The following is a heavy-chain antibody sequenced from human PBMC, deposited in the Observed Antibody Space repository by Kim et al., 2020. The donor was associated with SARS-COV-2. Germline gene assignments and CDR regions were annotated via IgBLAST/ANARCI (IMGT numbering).Heavy chain of an antibody. Sequence: DSAKGRFTIPRDNSKNTLYLQVNSLRAEDTAVYYCAKGKMVRGPHLFDYWGQGTLVTVSS. J-gene: IGHJ4*02. V-gene: IGHV3-23*01. CDR3: AKGKMVRGPHLFDY. D-gene: IGHD3-10*01.